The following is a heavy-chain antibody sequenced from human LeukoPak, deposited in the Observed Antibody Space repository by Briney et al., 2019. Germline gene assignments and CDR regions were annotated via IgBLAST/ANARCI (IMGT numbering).Heavy chain of an antibody. CDR2: IYYSGST. V-gene: IGHV4-39*07. J-gene: IGHJ4*02. CDR1: GDSISSSSSY. Sequence: SETLSLTCSVSGDSISSSSSYWGWIRQPPVKGLEWIGSIYYSGSTCYNTSLKSRVTISVDTSKNQFSLKLSSVTAADTAVYYCARGSSWYADWGQGTLVAVSS. CDR3: ARGSSWYAD. D-gene: IGHD6-13*01.